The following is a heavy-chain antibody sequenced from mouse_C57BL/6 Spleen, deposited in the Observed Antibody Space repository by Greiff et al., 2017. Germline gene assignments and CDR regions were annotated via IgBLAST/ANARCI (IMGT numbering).Heavy chain of an antibody. J-gene: IGHJ2*01. V-gene: IGHV1-81*01. Sequence: QVQLQQSGAELARPGASVKLSCKASGYTFTSYGISWVKQRTGQGLEWIGEIYPRSGNTYYNEKFKGKATLTADKSSSTAYMELRSLTSVDSAVYFCARGGGSSYFDYWGQGTTLTVSS. CDR1: GYTFTSYG. D-gene: IGHD1-1*01. CDR3: ARGGGSSYFDY. CDR2: IYPRSGNT.